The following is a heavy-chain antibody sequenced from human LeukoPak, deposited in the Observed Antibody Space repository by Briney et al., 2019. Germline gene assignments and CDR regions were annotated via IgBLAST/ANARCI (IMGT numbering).Heavy chain of an antibody. CDR1: GGTFSSYA. Sequence: SSVKVSCKASGGTFSSYAISWVRQAPGQGLEWMGGIIPIFGTANYAQRFQGRVTITTDESTRTAYMELSSRRSEDTAVYYCARDLRSGYHGYWGQGTLVTVSS. D-gene: IGHD3-22*01. CDR3: ARDLRSGYHGY. J-gene: IGHJ4*02. CDR2: IIPIFGTA. V-gene: IGHV1-69*05.